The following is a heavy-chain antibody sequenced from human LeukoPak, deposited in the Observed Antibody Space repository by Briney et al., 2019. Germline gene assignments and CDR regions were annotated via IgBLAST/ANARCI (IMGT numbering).Heavy chain of an antibody. Sequence: ASVKVSCKASGYTFTGYHIHWVRQAPGQGLEWMGRINPYSGDTNFAQKFQGRVTMTRDTSITTAYMDLSSLTPDDTAVYFCARDQGSLTRSWYTGYWGQGTRVTVSS. CDR3: ARDQGSLTRSWYTGY. V-gene: IGHV1-2*06. CDR1: GYTFTGYH. D-gene: IGHD6-13*01. CDR2: INPYSGDT. J-gene: IGHJ4*02.